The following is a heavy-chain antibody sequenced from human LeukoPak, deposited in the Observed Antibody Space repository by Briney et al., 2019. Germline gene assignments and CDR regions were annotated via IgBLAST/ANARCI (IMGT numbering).Heavy chain of an antibody. CDR1: GGTFSSYA. CDR2: IIPIFGTA. Sequence: SVKVSCKASGGTFSSYAISWVRQAPGQGLEWMGGIIPIFGTANYAQKFQGRVTITADKSTSTAYMELSSLRSEDTAVYYCALRVVVPAANYNWFDPWGQGALVTVSS. D-gene: IGHD2-2*01. J-gene: IGHJ5*02. CDR3: ALRVVVPAANYNWFDP. V-gene: IGHV1-69*06.